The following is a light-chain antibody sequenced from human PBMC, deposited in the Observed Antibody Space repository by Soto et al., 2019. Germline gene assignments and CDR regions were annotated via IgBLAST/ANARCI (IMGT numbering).Light chain of an antibody. J-gene: IGKJ4*01. CDR2: GAS. V-gene: IGKV3-11*01. CDR3: QQRSNWPPVT. CDR1: QSVRSY. Sequence: EIVLTQSRATLALSAGERAALSCRASQSVRSYLAWDQQKPGQAPRLLIYGASSRATGIPDRFSGSGSGTDFTLTISSLEPEDFAVYDCQQRSNWPPVTLGGGTKVDI.